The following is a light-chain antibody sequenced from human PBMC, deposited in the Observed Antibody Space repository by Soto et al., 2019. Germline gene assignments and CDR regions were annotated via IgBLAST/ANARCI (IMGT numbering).Light chain of an antibody. J-gene: IGKJ2*01. V-gene: IGKV4-1*01. CDR3: QQYYSTPRT. Sequence: DIVMTQSPDSLAVSLGERATINCKSSQSVIHTSNNKSYLAWYLQKAGQPPELLLYWASARDSGVPDRFSGSGSGTDFTLTNSSLQAEDVAVYYCQQYYSTPRTFGQGTKVEI. CDR2: WAS. CDR1: QSVIHTSNNKSY.